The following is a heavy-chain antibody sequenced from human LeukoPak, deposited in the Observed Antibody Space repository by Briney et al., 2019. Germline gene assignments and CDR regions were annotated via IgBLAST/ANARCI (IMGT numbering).Heavy chain of an antibody. CDR2: IYHSGST. V-gene: IGHV4-4*02. CDR1: GGSISSSNW. CDR3: ARDRSSNYYYYYGMDV. Sequence: SGTLSLTCAVSGGSISSSNWWSWVRQPPGKGLEWIGEIYHSGSTNYNPSLKSRVTISVDTSKNQFSLKLSSVTAADTAVYYCARDRSSNYYYYYGMDVWGQGTTVTVSS. J-gene: IGHJ6*02. D-gene: IGHD4-11*01.